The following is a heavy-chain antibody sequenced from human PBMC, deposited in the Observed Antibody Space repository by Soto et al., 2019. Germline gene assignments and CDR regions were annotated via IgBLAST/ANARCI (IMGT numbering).Heavy chain of an antibody. CDR3: ARQTSPWGFDV. CDR1: GGSVSSGGFY. J-gene: IGHJ6*02. V-gene: IGHV4-61*08. D-gene: IGHD7-27*01. CDR2: VYHGGFT. Sequence: QVEMKESGPGLVKTSETLSLTCTVSGGSVSSGGFYYHWIRQPPGKGLEWIGYVYHGGFTNYSPSLKSRLTISVDTSATRISLKLASVTSVDTAVYYCARQTSPWGFDVWGQGTTVTVSS.